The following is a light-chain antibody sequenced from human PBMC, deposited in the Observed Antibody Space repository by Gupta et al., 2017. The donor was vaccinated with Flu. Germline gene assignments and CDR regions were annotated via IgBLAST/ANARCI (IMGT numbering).Light chain of an antibody. CDR3: QVWDSSNGV. V-gene: IGLV3-9*01. CDR1: NIESKN. CDR2: RDF. Sequence: TCGGINIESKNVHWYQQKPGQAPVVVIYRDFKRPFGIPERISGSNSGNTATLTISGAQAGDEGDYYCQVWDSSNGVFGGGTKLTVL. J-gene: IGLJ3*02.